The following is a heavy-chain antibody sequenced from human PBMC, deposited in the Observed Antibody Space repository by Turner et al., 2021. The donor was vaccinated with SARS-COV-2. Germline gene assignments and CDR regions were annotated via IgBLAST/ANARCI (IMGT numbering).Heavy chain of an antibody. J-gene: IGHJ1*01. CDR1: GASSSSSSYF. D-gene: IGHD2-21*02. CDR2: NYYSGST. V-gene: IGHV4-39*02. Sequence: QLHLQESGPGLVKPSETLSLTCPFPGASSSSSSYFWGWVRQPPGKGLEWVGSNYYSGSTYYKPSLKGRVTISVDTSKNQFSLKLRSVTAADTAVYYCARDGGDPPRYFQHWGQGTLVTVSS. CDR3: ARDGGDPPRYFQH.